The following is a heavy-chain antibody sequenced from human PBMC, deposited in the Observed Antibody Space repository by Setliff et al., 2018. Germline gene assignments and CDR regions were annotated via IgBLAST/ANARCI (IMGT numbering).Heavy chain of an antibody. D-gene: IGHD3-10*01. CDR1: GFTFSTYA. CDR2: ISYDGSNK. Sequence: SLRLSCAASGFTFSTYAMHWVRQAPGKGLEWVAVISYDGSNKYQADSVKGRFTISRDNSKNTLYLQMNSLRAEDTAVYYCARIRRAFDIWGQGTMVTVSS. CDR3: ARIRRAFDI. V-gene: IGHV3-30-3*01. J-gene: IGHJ3*02.